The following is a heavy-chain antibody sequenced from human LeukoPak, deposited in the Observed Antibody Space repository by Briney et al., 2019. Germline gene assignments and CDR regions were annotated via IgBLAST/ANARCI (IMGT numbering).Heavy chain of an antibody. CDR2: ISYDGSDK. CDR3: AKDGYPLGYCSSTSCPYYFNY. D-gene: IGHD2-2*01. CDR1: GFTFSSYA. J-gene: IGHJ4*02. V-gene: IGHV3-30*18. Sequence: PGGSLRLSCAASGFTFSSYAMSWVRQAPGKGLEWVAVISYDGSDKYYADSVKGRFTISRDNSKNTLYLQMNSLRTEDTAVYYCAKDGYPLGYCSSTSCPYYFNYWGQGTLVTVSS.